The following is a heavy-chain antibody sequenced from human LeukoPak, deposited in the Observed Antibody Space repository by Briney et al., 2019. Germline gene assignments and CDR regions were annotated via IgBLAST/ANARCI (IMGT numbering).Heavy chain of an antibody. J-gene: IGHJ4*02. V-gene: IGHV4-34*01. Sequence: SETLSLTCAVYGGSFSGYYWSWIRQPPGKGLEWIGEINHSGSTNYNPSLKSRVTISVDTSKNQISLKLSSVTAADTAVYYCARHGGIAAAHIDYWGQGTLVTVSS. CDR1: GGSFSGYY. CDR3: ARHGGIAAAHIDY. D-gene: IGHD6-13*01. CDR2: INHSGST.